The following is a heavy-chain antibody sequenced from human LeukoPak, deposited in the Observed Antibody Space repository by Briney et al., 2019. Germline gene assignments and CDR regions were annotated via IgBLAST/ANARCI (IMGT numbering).Heavy chain of an antibody. Sequence: PGGSLRLSCVASGFTFNTYWIHWVRQAPGKGLVWVSRISSDGSTTSSADSVKGRFTISRDNAKNTLPLQMSSLRAEDTAVYYCARGQYAMDVWGQGTTVTVSS. V-gene: IGHV3-74*01. CDR3: ARGQYAMDV. CDR2: ISSDGSTT. CDR1: GFTFNTYW. J-gene: IGHJ6*02.